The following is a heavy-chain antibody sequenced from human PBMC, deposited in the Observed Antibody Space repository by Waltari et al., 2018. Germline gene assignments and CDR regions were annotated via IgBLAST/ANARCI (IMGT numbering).Heavy chain of an antibody. V-gene: IGHV5-51*01. CDR3: ARRSYYDSSGYSFDY. Sequence: EVQLVQSGAEVKKPGESLKISCKGSGYSFTSYWIGWVRPMTGKGLEWMGIIYPGDSDTRYSPSFRGQVTISADKSISTAYLQWSSLKASDTAMYYCARRSYYDSSGYSFDYWGQGTLVTVSS. CDR2: IYPGDSDT. D-gene: IGHD3-22*01. CDR1: GYSFTSYW. J-gene: IGHJ4*02.